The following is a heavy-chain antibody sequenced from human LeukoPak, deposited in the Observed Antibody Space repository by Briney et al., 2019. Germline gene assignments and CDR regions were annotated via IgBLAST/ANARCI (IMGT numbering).Heavy chain of an antibody. CDR3: ARDSLGPLLLWFGELGY. D-gene: IGHD3-10*01. CDR2: FYHSGST. V-gene: IGHV4-38-2*02. J-gene: IGHJ4*02. Sequence: SETLSLTCAVSGYSISSGYYWGWIRQPPGKGLEWIGSFYHSGSTYYNLSFKSRVTTSVDTSKNQFSLKLSSVTAADTAVYYCARDSLGPLLLWFGELGYWGQGTPVTVSS. CDR1: GYSISSGYY.